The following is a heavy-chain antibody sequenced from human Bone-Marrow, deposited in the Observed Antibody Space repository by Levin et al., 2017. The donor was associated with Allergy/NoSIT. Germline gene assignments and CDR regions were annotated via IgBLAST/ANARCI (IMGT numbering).Heavy chain of an antibody. J-gene: IGHJ5*02. CDR1: GFTFSSYA. Sequence: QSGGSLRLSCAASGFTFSSYAMSWVRQAPGKGLEWVSAISGSGGSTYYADSVKGRFTISRDNSKNTLYLQMNSLRAEDTAVYYCAKNGGWYGYNWFDPWGQGTLVTVSS. V-gene: IGHV3-23*01. D-gene: IGHD6-19*01. CDR2: ISGSGGST. CDR3: AKNGGWYGYNWFDP.